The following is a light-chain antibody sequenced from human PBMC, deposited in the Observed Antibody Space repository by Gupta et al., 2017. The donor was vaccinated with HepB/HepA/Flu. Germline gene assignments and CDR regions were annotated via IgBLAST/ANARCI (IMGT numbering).Light chain of an antibody. J-gene: IGKJ4*01. Sequence: AIRLTQSPSSFSASPGDTVTITCRASQDVSTFLAWYQQKVGKAPKLLIHGVSTLKAGVPSRFSGSGSGTDFTLTISRLQSEDFAVYYCQQYTDYPLTFGGGTTVDTK. CDR2: GVS. CDR3: QQYTDYPLT. CDR1: QDVSTF. V-gene: IGKV1-8*01.